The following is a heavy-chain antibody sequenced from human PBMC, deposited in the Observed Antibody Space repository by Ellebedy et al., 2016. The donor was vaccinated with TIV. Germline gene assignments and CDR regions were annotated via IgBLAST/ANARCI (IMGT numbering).Heavy chain of an antibody. D-gene: IGHD6-6*01. Sequence: PGGSLRLSCAASRFIFSSYAMHWVRQAPGKGLEWVAVISYDGSNKYYADSVKGRFTISRDNSKNTLYLQMNSLRAEDTAVYYCARDTIAARVGYGMDVWGQGTTVTVSS. CDR1: RFIFSSYA. CDR3: ARDTIAARVGYGMDV. J-gene: IGHJ6*02. V-gene: IGHV3-30-3*01. CDR2: ISYDGSNK.